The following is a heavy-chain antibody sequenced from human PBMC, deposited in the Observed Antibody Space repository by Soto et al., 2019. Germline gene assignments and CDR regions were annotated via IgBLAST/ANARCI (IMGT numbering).Heavy chain of an antibody. CDR2: ISGSGGST. CDR1: GFTFSSYA. J-gene: IGHJ4*02. Sequence: EVQLLESGGGLVQPGGSLRLSCAASGFTFSSYAMSWVRQAPGKGLEWVSAISGSGGSTYYADSVKGRFTISRDNSKNTLYLQMNSLRAEDTAVYYCATLPTYYDFWSGYSDYWGQGTLVTVSS. V-gene: IGHV3-23*01. CDR3: ATLPTYYDFWSGYSDY. D-gene: IGHD3-3*01.